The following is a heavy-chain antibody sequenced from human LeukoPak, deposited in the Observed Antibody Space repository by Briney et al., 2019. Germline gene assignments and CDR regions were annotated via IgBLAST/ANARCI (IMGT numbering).Heavy chain of an antibody. CDR2: IYYSGST. CDR3: ARLPVDYYDSSVLPPNWFDP. CDR1: GGSISSSSYY. D-gene: IGHD3-22*01. Sequence: SETLSLTCTVSGGSISSSSYYWGWIRQPPGKGLEWIGSIYYSGSTYYNPSLKSRVTISVDTSKNQFSLKLSSVTAADTAVYYCARLPVDYYDSSVLPPNWFDPWGQGTLVTVSS. V-gene: IGHV4-39*01. J-gene: IGHJ5*02.